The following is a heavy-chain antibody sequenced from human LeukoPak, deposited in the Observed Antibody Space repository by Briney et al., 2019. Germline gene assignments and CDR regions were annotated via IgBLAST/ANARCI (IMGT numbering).Heavy chain of an antibody. D-gene: IGHD1-1*01. J-gene: IGHJ3*02. Sequence: PGGSLRLSCAASGFTFSNYAMTWVRQAPGKGLEWVSSITGSGGSTYYADSVKGRFTISRDNSKNTLYLQMNSLRAEDTAVYYCAKVRLRWNALDAFDIWGQGTMVTVSS. CDR1: GFTFSNYA. V-gene: IGHV3-23*01. CDR3: AKVRLRWNALDAFDI. CDR2: ITGSGGST.